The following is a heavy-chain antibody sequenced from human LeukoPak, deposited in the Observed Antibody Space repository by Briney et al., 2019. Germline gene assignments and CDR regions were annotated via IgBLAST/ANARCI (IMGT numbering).Heavy chain of an antibody. CDR1: GGSFSGYY. J-gene: IGHJ5*02. CDR2: INHSGST. Sequence: SETLSLTCAVYGGSFSGYYWSWIRQPPGKGLEWIGEINHSGSTNYNSSLKSRVTISVDTSKNQFSLKLSSVTAADTAVYYCARELRINVDPRGQGTLVTVS. V-gene: IGHV4-34*01. D-gene: IGHD3-3*01. CDR3: ARELRINVDP.